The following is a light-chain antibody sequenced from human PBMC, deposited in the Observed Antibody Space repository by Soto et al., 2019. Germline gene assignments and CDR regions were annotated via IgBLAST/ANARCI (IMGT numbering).Light chain of an antibody. Sequence: EIVLTQSPGTVSLSPGERATLSCRASQSVSSSSLAWYQQRPGQAPRLLIFTASSRATGTPDRFSGSGSGKDFTLTISRREPEDFAVYYCQLYGSSPPYIFGPGTKVEIK. CDR3: QLYGSSPPYI. CDR2: TAS. V-gene: IGKV3-20*01. CDR1: QSVSSSS. J-gene: IGKJ2*01.